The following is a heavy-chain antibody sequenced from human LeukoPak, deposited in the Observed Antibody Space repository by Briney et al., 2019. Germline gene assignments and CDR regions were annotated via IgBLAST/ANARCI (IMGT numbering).Heavy chain of an antibody. V-gene: IGHV4-61*01. CDR3: ARTLGYYDSSGYSDFDY. Sequence: SETLSLTCTVSGGSVSSGSYYWSWIRQPPGKGLEWIGYIYYSGSTNYNPSLKSRVTISVDTSKNQFSLKLSSVTAADTAVYYCARTLGYYDSSGYSDFDYWGQGTLVTVSS. D-gene: IGHD3-22*01. CDR1: GGSVSSGSYY. CDR2: IYYSGST. J-gene: IGHJ4*02.